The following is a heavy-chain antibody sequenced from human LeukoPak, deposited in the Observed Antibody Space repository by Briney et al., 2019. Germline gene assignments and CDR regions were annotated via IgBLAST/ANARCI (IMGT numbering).Heavy chain of an antibody. CDR2: ISAYNGNT. CDR1: GYTFTSYG. D-gene: IGHD3-22*01. V-gene: IGHV1-18*01. Sequence: ASVKVSCKASGYTFTSYGISWVRQAPGQGLEWMGWISAYNGNTNYAQKLQGRVTMTTGTSTSTAYMELRSLRSDDTAVYYCARGPYYYDSSGYYYRRARLDYWGQGTLVTVSS. CDR3: ARGPYYYDSSGYYYRRARLDY. J-gene: IGHJ4*02.